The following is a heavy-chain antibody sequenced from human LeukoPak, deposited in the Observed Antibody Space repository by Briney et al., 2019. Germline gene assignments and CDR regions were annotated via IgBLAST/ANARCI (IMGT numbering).Heavy chain of an antibody. D-gene: IGHD2-15*01. J-gene: IGHJ5*02. Sequence: ASVKVSCKASGGTFSSYAISWVRQAPGQGLEWMGRIIPILGIANYAQKFQGRVTITADKSTSTAYMELGSLRSEDTAVYYCASVLGYCSGGSCPRGGWFDPWGQGTLVTVSS. CDR2: IIPILGIA. V-gene: IGHV1-69*04. CDR1: GGTFSSYA. CDR3: ASVLGYCSGGSCPRGGWFDP.